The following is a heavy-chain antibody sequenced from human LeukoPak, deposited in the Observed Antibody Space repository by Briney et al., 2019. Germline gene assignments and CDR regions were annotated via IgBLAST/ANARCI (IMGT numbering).Heavy chain of an antibody. CDR1: KFTFSSYG. D-gene: IGHD2-2*01. Sequence: PGGSLRLSCAASKFTFSSYGMNWVRQAPGKGLEWVSYISSSSGTIYYADSVKGRFTISRDNAKNSLYLQMNSLRAEDTAVYYCASVYCSSTSCYGDFDYWGQGTLVTVSS. J-gene: IGHJ4*02. CDR3: ASVYCSSTSCYGDFDY. CDR2: ISSSSGTI. V-gene: IGHV3-48*01.